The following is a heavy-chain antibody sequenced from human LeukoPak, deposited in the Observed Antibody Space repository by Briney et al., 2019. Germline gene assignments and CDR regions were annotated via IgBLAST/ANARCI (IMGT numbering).Heavy chain of an antibody. CDR3: AKAGDCSSTSCYTAAYYYYYYGMDV. CDR1: RFIFSSYA. D-gene: IGHD2-2*02. CDR2: ISGSGGST. V-gene: IGHV3-23*01. Sequence: PGGSLRLSCAASRFIFSSYAMSWVRQAPGKGLEWVSGISGSGGSTYYADSVKGRFTISRDNSKNTLYLQMNSLRAEDTAVYYCAKAGDCSSTSCYTAAYYYYYYGMDVWGQGTTVTVSS. J-gene: IGHJ6*02.